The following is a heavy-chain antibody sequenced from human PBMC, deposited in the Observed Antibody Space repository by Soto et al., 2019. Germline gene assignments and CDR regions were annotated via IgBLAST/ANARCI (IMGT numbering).Heavy chain of an antibody. V-gene: IGHV3-7*03. CDR1: RFTYSSYW. CDR2: IKQDGSEK. D-gene: IGHD2-21*02. Sequence: VGSLRLSCAASRFTYSSYWMSWVRQAPGKGLEWVANIKQDGSEKYYVDSVKGRLTISRDNGKTSLYLQMNTLRAEDTAVYYCARDLRQGFGTGDGYWGQGTLVTV. CDR3: ARDLRQGFGTGDGY. J-gene: IGHJ4*02.